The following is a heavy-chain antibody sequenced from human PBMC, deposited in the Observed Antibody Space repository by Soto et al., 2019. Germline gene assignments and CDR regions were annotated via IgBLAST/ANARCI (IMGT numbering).Heavy chain of an antibody. CDR3: ASYSGDDPYYFDY. J-gene: IGHJ4*02. CDR2: IYYSGST. CDR1: GGSISSGGYY. D-gene: IGHD5-12*01. Sequence: PSETLSLTCTVSGGSISSGGYYWSWIRQHPGKGLEWIGYIYYSGSTYYNPSLKSRVTISVDTSKNQFSLKLSSVTAADTAVYYCASYSGDDPYYFDYWGQGTLFTVSS. V-gene: IGHV4-31*03.